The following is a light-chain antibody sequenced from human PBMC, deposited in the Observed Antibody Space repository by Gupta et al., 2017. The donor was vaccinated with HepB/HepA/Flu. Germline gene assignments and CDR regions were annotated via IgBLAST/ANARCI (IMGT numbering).Light chain of an antibody. CDR1: QSISSW. CDR2: KAS. V-gene: IGKV1-5*03. Sequence: SVGDRVTITCRASQSISSWLAWYQQKPGKAPKLLIYKASSLESGVPSRFSGSGSGTEFTLTISSLQPDDFATYYCQQYNSYSCSFGQGTKLEIK. CDR3: QQYNSYSCS. J-gene: IGKJ2*04.